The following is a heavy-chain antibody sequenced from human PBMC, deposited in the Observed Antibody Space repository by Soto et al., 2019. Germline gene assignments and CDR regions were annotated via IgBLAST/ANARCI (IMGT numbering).Heavy chain of an antibody. J-gene: IGHJ3*02. CDR2: INSDGTTI. Sequence: PVGSLRLSCAASGFNFGPFWMHWVRQAPGKGLVWVSHINSDGTTIVYADSVKGRFTISRDNAKNTLYLQMNSLRVEDTAVYFCVRDRGYPDSFDIWGPGTLVNVSS. V-gene: IGHV3-74*01. CDR1: GFNFGPFW. CDR3: VRDRGYPDSFDI. D-gene: IGHD3-10*01.